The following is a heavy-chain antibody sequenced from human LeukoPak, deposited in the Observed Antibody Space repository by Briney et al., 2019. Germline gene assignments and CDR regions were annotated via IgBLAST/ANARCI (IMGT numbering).Heavy chain of an antibody. V-gene: IGHV3-74*01. Sequence: GGSLRLSCAASGSAFSRSWIHWVRQAPGKGLVWVSHINNDASRTTYADSVRGRFTFSRDNAKNTVSLQMNSLRAEDTAVYYCASDGAYAMAVWGQGTTVTVSS. CDR2: INNDASRT. CDR1: GSAFSRSW. J-gene: IGHJ6*02. CDR3: ASDGAYAMAV. D-gene: IGHD1-26*01.